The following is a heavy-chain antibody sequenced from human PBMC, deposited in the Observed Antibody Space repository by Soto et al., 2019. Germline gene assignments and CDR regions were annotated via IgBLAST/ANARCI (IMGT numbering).Heavy chain of an antibody. J-gene: IGHJ6*02. CDR2: INHSGST. Sequence: PSETLSLTCAVYGGSFSGYYWSWIRQPPGKGLEWIGEINHSGSTNYNPSLKSRVTISVDTSKNQFSLKLSSVTAADTAVYYCARGTSRSGTSESYGMDVWGQGTTVTVSS. D-gene: IGHD3-10*01. CDR1: GGSFSGYY. CDR3: ARGTSRSGTSESYGMDV. V-gene: IGHV4-34*01.